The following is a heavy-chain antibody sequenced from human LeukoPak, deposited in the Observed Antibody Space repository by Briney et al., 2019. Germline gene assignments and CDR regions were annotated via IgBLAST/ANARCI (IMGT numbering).Heavy chain of an antibody. D-gene: IGHD6-19*01. CDR2: ISSRSSYI. V-gene: IGHV3-21*01. CDR1: GFTFSSYS. Sequence: GGSLRLSCAASGFTFSSYSMNWVRQAPGKGLEWVSSISSRSSYIYYADSVKGRFTISRDNAKNSLYLQMNSLRAEDTAVYYCARAVAGHFDYWGQGTLVTVSS. J-gene: IGHJ4*02. CDR3: ARAVAGHFDY.